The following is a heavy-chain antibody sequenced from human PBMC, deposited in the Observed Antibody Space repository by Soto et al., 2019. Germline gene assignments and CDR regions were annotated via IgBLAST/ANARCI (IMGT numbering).Heavy chain of an antibody. CDR2: SSWNSCRI. J-gene: IGHJ6*04. V-gene: IGHV3-9*01. CDR3: AKDLKDTGVWGVMAV. D-gene: IGHD3-10*01. Sequence: EVQLVESWGDLVQPGRSLRLSCAASGFTFDDYAMHWVRQAPGEGLEWVAGSSWNSCRIGYADSVKGRFTISRDNAKNSLYLQMNSLRAEDTAVYYCAKDLKDTGVWGVMAVWGKGTTVTVSS. CDR1: GFTFDDYA.